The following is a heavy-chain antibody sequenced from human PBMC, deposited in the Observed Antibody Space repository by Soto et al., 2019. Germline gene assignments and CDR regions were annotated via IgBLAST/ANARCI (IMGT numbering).Heavy chain of an antibody. CDR2: IYYSGST. CDR1: GGSISSYY. V-gene: IGHV4-59*01. Sequence: PSETLSLTCTVSGGSISSYYWSRIRQPPGKGLEWIGYIYYSGSTNYNPSLKSRVTISVDTSKNQFSLKLSSVTAADTAVYYCARTYYYGSGSLYYFDYWGQGTLVTVSS. CDR3: ARTYYYGSGSLYYFDY. J-gene: IGHJ4*02. D-gene: IGHD3-10*01.